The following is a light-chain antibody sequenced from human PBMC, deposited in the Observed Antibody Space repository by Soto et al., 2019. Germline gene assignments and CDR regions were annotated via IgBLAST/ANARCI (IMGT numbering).Light chain of an antibody. V-gene: IGKV1-39*01. J-gene: IGKJ3*01. CDR1: QSISTY. CDR3: QQSNSPPLT. CDR2: AAS. Sequence: DIQMTQSPSSLSASVGDRVTITCRASQSISTYLNWYQQTPGKAPKLLIYAASSLQSGVPSRISGRGSGTDFTLTISGLHPEDFATYYCQQSNSPPLTFGRGTKVDIK.